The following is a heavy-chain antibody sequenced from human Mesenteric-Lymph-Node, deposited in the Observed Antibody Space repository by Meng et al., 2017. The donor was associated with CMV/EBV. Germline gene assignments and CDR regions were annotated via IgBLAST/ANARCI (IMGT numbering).Heavy chain of an antibody. D-gene: IGHD3-16*01. CDR2: INPNSGGT. CDR3: ARLAGSPFGGYSYYDV. V-gene: IGHV1-2*02. Sequence: ASVKVSCKASGYTFTGYYMHWVRQAPGQGLEWMGWINPNSGGTNYAQKFQGRVTMTRDTSTSTVSMELSSLRSEDTAVYYCARLAGSPFGGYSYYDVWGRGTLVTVSS. CDR1: GYTFTGYY. J-gene: IGHJ2*01.